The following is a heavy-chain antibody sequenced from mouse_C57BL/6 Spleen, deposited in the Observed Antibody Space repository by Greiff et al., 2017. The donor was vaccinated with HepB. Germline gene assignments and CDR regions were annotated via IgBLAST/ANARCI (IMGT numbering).Heavy chain of an antibody. V-gene: IGHV1-39*01. CDR1: GYSFTDYN. CDR2: INPNYGTT. Sequence: EVQLQQSGPELVKPGASVKISCKASGYSFTDYNMNWVKQSNGKSLEWIGVINPNYGTTSYNQKFKGKATLTVDQSSSTAYMQLNSVTSEDSAVYYCAREGIYYDYDRDYYAMDYWGQGTSVTVSS. CDR3: AREGIYYDYDRDYYAMDY. J-gene: IGHJ4*01. D-gene: IGHD2-4*01.